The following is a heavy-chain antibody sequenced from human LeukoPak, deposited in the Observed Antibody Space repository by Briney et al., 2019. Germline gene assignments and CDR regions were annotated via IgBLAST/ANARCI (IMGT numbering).Heavy chain of an antibody. CDR2: IYYRGST. CDR3: ARANDYYYYTMDV. J-gene: IGHJ6*02. Sequence: SETLSLTCTVSGGSINNYYWSWVRQPPGKGLEWIGGIYYRGSTNYNPSLKSRVTISVDTSKNQFSLKLSSVTAADTAVYYCARANDYYYYTMDVWGQGTTVTVSS. CDR1: GGSINNYY. V-gene: IGHV4-59*01.